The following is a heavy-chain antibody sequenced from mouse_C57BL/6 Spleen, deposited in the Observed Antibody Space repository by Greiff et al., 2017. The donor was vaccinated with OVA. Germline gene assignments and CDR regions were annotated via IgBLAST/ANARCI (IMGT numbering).Heavy chain of an antibody. Sequence: VQLQESGAELVKPGASVKLSCKASGYTFTSYWMHWVKQRPGRGLEWIGRIDPNSGGTKYNEKFKSKATLTVDKPSSPADMQLSSLTSEDSAVYYCARSDYSNSPYYYAMDYWGQGTSVTVSS. V-gene: IGHV1-72*01. J-gene: IGHJ4*01. CDR2: IDPNSGGT. CDR3: ARSDYSNSPYYYAMDY. D-gene: IGHD2-5*01. CDR1: GYTFTSYW.